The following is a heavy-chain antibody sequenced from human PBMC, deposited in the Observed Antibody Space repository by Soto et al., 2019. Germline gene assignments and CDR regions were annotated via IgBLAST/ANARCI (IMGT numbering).Heavy chain of an antibody. J-gene: IGHJ4*01. Sequence: QVQLVESGGGVVQPGSSLRLSCAASGFSFKNYAFHWVRQAPGKGLQWVALLSHNDEPRIFYADSVQGRFTISRDNFKNTVYLQMNSLRDEDTAVYHCARGVRAETYYNAFDYWGQGTQVTVSS. D-gene: IGHD3-10*01. CDR2: LSHNDEPRI. CDR1: GFSFKNYA. CDR3: ARGVRAETYYNAFDY. V-gene: IGHV3-30*01.